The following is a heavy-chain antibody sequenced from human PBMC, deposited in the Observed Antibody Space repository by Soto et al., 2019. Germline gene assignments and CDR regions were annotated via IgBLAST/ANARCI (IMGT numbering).Heavy chain of an antibody. CDR3: VKDWGHEFGNGYFNF. D-gene: IGHD3-3*01. J-gene: IGHJ4*02. Sequence: GGSLRLSCAASGFTFSSYSMNWVRQAPGKGLERVSYISSSSSSIYYADSVQGRFTTSRDNAKNSLYLEMNSLKTEDTALYYCVKDWGHEFGNGYFNFWGQGTPVTVSS. CDR2: ISSSSSSI. V-gene: IGHV3-48*04. CDR1: GFTFSSYS.